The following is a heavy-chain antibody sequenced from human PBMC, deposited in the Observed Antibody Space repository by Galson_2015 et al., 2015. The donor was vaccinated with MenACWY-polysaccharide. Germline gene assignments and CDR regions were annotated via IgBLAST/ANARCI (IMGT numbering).Heavy chain of an antibody. J-gene: IGHJ4*02. CDR2: IRYDGSDK. CDR1: GFTFSRYG. D-gene: IGHD6-6*01. Sequence: SLRLSCAASGFTFSRYGMHWVRQAPGKGLEWVSFIRYDGSDKYYTDSVKGRFTISRDNSKNTLYLQMNSLRIEDTAVYYCAKDAVPQLQGTSSAFDYWGQGTLVTVSS. CDR3: AKDAVPQLQGTSSAFDY. V-gene: IGHV3-30*02.